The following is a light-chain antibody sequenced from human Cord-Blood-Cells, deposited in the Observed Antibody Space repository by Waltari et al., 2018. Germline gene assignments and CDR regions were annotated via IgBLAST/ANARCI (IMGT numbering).Light chain of an antibody. Sequence: QSALTPPASVSGSPGQTITISCPGTSTDVGVYNYVSWYQQHPGNAPKRMIYDVSNRPSGVSNRFSGSNSGNTASLTISGLQAEDEADYYCSSYTSSSTLVFGGGTKLTVL. CDR3: SSYTSSSTLV. V-gene: IGLV2-14*01. CDR2: DVS. CDR1: STDVGVYNY. J-gene: IGLJ3*02.